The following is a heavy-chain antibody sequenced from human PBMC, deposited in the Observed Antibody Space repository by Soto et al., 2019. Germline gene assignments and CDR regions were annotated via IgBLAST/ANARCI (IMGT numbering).Heavy chain of an antibody. J-gene: IGHJ6*02. D-gene: IGHD3-22*01. V-gene: IGHV4-34*01. CDR2: INHSGST. CDR3: AIEIDSSGYYPPEYYYYYGMDV. CDR1: GGSFSGYY. Sequence: SETLSLTCAVYGGSFSGYYWSWIRQPPGKGLEWIGEINHSGSTNYNPSLKSRVTISVDTSKNQFSLKLSSVTAADTAVYYCAIEIDSSGYYPPEYYYYYGMDVWGQGTTVTVSS.